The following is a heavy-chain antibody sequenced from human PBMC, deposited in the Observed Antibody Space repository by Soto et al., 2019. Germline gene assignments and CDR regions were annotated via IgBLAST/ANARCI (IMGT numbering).Heavy chain of an antibody. Sequence: GGSLRLSCAASGFTFSNAWMSWVRQAPGKGLEWVGRIKSKTDGGTTDYAAPVKGRFTISRDDSRNTLYLQMNSLRTEDTAVYYCTTDLEYQLLFDYWGQGTLVTVSS. CDR1: GFTFSNAW. D-gene: IGHD2-2*01. CDR2: IKSKTDGGTT. CDR3: TTDLEYQLLFDY. J-gene: IGHJ4*02. V-gene: IGHV3-15*01.